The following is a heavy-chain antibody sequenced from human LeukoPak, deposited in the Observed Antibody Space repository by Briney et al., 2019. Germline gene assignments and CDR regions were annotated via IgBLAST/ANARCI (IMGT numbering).Heavy chain of an antibody. Sequence: SAKVSCKASGGTSNSHAISWVQQAPGQGLEWMGRIIPNLGTTNRAQNFQDRVTLTADKSTNTAYMELSSLTSDDTAVYYCATTNDGGGYQWGDFFDFWGQGTLVTVSS. CDR2: IIPNLGTT. CDR1: GGTSNSHA. CDR3: ATTNDGGGYQWGDFFDF. J-gene: IGHJ4*02. V-gene: IGHV1-69*04. D-gene: IGHD3-22*01.